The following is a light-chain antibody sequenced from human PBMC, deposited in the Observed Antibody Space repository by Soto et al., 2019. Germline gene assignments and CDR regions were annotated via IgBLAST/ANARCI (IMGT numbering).Light chain of an antibody. CDR2: EVI. V-gene: IGLV2-8*01. CDR1: SSDVGGYKF. Sequence: QSVLTQPPSASGSPGQSVTISCTGTSSDVGGYKFVSWYQQHPGKAPKLIIYEVIKRPSGVPDRFSGSKSGNTASLTVSGLQAEDEGDYYCSSYGGRNNLVFGGGTKLTVL. J-gene: IGLJ2*01. CDR3: SSYGGRNNLV.